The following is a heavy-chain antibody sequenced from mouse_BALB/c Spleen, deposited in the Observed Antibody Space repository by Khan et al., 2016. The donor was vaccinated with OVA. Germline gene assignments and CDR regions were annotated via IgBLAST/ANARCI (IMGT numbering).Heavy chain of an antibody. Sequence: QVQLKESGPGLVQPSQSLSITCTVSGFSLTTYGIHWVRQSPGKGLEWLGVIWSGGSTDYNAPFISRLSISQDNSKSQVFFKMNSLQADDTAIYYGARHSYRYDFTYWGQGTLVTVSA. V-gene: IGHV2-2*01. J-gene: IGHJ3*01. CDR3: ARHSYRYDFTY. CDR2: IWSGGST. CDR1: GFSLTTYG. D-gene: IGHD2-12*01.